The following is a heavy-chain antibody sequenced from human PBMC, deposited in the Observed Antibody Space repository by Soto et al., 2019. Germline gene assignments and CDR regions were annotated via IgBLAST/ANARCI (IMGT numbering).Heavy chain of an antibody. CDR1: GFTFSSYG. V-gene: IGHV3-30*18. D-gene: IGHD2-15*01. CDR3: ANRDPVAYYYGMDV. Sequence: GESLKISCAASGFTFSSYGMHWVRQAPGKGLEWVAVISYDGSNKYYADSVKGRFTISRDNSKNTLYLQMNSLRAEDTAVYYCANRDPVAYYYGMDVWGQGTTVTVSS. J-gene: IGHJ6*02. CDR2: ISYDGSNK.